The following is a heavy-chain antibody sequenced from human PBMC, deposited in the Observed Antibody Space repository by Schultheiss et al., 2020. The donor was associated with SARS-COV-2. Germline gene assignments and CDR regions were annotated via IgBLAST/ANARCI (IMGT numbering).Heavy chain of an antibody. V-gene: IGHV3-30*01. CDR2: ISYDGGTK. J-gene: IGHJ5*02. Sequence: GGSLRLSCTASGFTFGDYAMSWVRQAPGKGLEWVAVISYDGGTKYYVDSVKGRFTISRENSKRTLYLQMNSLSLDDTAVYYCATLALFWTAPWGQGALVTVSS. CDR1: GFTFGDYA. D-gene: IGHD3/OR15-3a*01. CDR3: ATLALFWTAP.